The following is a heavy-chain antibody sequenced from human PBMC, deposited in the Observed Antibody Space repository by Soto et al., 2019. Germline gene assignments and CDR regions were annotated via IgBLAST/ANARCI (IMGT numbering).Heavy chain of an antibody. CDR1: SGSISSSNW. CDR2: IYHSGST. CDR3: ARLSILYYHYYMDV. V-gene: IGHV4-4*02. J-gene: IGHJ6*03. Sequence: SETLSLTCAVSSGSISSSNWWSWVRQPPGKGLEWIGEIYHSGSTNYNPSLKSRVTISVDKSKNQFSLKLSSVTAADTAVYYCARLSILYYHYYMDVWGKGTTVTVSS.